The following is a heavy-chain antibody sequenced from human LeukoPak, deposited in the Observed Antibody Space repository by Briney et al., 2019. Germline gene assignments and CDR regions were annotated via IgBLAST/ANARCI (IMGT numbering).Heavy chain of an antibody. J-gene: IGHJ5*02. CDR2: IYYSGST. V-gene: IGHV4-59*01. Sequence: PSETLSLTCTVSGGSISSYYWSWIRQPPGKGLEWIGYIYYSGSTNYNPSLKSRVTISVDTSKNQFSLKLSSVTAADTAVYYCARAGGYDFWSGYYSRGNNWFDPWGQGTLVTVSS. CDR3: ARAGGYDFWSGYYSRGNNWFDP. CDR1: GGSISSYY. D-gene: IGHD3-3*01.